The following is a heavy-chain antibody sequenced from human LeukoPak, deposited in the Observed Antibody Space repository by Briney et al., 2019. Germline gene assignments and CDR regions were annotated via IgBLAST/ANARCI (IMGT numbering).Heavy chain of an antibody. CDR2: ITPILGIA. V-gene: IGHV1-69*04. Sequence: ASVKVSCKASGGTFSSYAISWVRQAPGQGLEWMGRITPILGIANYAQKFQGRVTITADKSTSTAYMELSSLRSEDTAVYYCARDTEYYFDYWGQGTLVTVS. J-gene: IGHJ4*02. CDR1: GGTFSSYA. CDR3: ARDTEYYFDY.